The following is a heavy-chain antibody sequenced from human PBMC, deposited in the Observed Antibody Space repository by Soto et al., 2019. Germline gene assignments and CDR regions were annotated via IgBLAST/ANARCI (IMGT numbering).Heavy chain of an antibody. J-gene: IGHJ4*02. D-gene: IGHD2-2*02. CDR2: IYYSGST. CDR3: ARDGGYCSSTSCYKGIDY. CDR1: GGSISSGDYY. V-gene: IGHV4-30-4*01. Sequence: SETLSLTCTVSGGSISSGDYYWSWIRQPPGKGLEWIGYIYYSGSTYYNPSLKSRVTISVDTSKNQFSLKLSSVTAADTAVYYCARDGGYCSSTSCYKGIDYWGQGTLVTV.